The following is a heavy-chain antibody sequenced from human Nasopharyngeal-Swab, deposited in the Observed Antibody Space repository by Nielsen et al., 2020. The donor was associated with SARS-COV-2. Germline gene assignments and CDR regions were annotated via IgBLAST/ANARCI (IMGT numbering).Heavy chain of an antibody. J-gene: IGHJ6*03. CDR3: AKVGAITIFGVVNYYYYYMDV. D-gene: IGHD3-3*01. V-gene: IGHV3-30*18. Sequence: GESLKISCAASGFTFSSYGMHWVRQAPGKGLERVAVISYDGSNKYYADSVKGRFTISRDNSKNTLYLQMNSLRAEDTAVYYCAKVGAITIFGVVNYYYYYMDVWGKGTTVTVSS. CDR1: GFTFSSYG. CDR2: ISYDGSNK.